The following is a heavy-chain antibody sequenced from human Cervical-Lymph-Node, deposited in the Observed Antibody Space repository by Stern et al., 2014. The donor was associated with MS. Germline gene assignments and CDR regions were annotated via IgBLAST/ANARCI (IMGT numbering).Heavy chain of an antibody. J-gene: IGHJ4*02. Sequence: QITLKESGPALVKPTQTLTLTCTFSGVSLSTGGMCVSWIRQPPGKALEWLGSIDCDEGNYYSTSLKTRVTLSQDTSKNQVVLTMTNMDPVDSATYYCALIRKGPMVQYYFGYWGQGTLVTVSS. CDR1: GVSLSTGGMC. V-gene: IGHV2-70*01. CDR3: ALIRKGPMVQYYFGY. D-gene: IGHD4/OR15-4a*01. CDR2: IDCDEGN.